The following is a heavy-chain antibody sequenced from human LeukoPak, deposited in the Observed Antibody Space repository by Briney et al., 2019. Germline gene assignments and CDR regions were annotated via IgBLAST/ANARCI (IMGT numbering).Heavy chain of an antibody. Sequence: ASVKVSCKASGYTFTRYYIHWVRQAPGQGLEWMGRINPNSGGTNFAQKFQGRVTMTRDTSINTAYMELSRLTSDDTAVYYCARDDSFQFDYWGQGTLVTVSS. CDR3: ARDDSFQFDY. CDR1: GYTFTRYY. D-gene: IGHD5-18*01. CDR2: INPNSGGT. V-gene: IGHV1-2*06. J-gene: IGHJ4*02.